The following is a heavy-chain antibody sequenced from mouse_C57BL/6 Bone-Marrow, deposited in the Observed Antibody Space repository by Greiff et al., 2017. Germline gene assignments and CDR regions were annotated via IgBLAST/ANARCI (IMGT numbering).Heavy chain of an antibody. V-gene: IGHV5-17*01. D-gene: IGHD4-1*01. CDR1: GFTFSDYG. CDR3: ARSGTGGFAY. J-gene: IGHJ3*01. CDR2: ISSGSSTI. Sequence: DVMLVESGGGLVKPGGSLKLSCAASGFTFSDYGMHWVRQAPEKGMEWVAYISSGSSTIYYADTVKGRFTISRDNAKTTLFLQMNSLRSEDTAMYYCARSGTGGFAYWGQGTLVTVSA.